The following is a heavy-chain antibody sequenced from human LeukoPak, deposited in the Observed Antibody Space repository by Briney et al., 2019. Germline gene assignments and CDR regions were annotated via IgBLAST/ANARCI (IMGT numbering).Heavy chain of an antibody. V-gene: IGHV4-34*01. Sequence: SETLSLTCAVYGGSFSGYYWSWIRQPPGKGLEWIGEINHSRSTNYNPSLKSRVTISVDTSKNQFSLNLSSVTAADTAVYYCARGDYGGNNYYYYHVDVWGKGTTVTVSS. CDR2: INHSRST. J-gene: IGHJ6*03. CDR3: ARGDYGGNNYYYYHVDV. D-gene: IGHD4-23*01. CDR1: GGSFSGYY.